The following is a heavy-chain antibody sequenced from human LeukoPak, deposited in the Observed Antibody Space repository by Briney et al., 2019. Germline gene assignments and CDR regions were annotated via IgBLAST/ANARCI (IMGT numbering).Heavy chain of an antibody. V-gene: IGHV4-59*01. J-gene: IGHJ4*02. Sequence: SETLSLTCTVSGDSISNYYWSWIRQSPGKELEWIGYMYNRGSTIYNPPLKSRVTISTDTSRNQFSLRLTSVTAADTAVYYCARAEKAVTGTLDSWGQGTLITVSS. CDR1: GDSISNYY. D-gene: IGHD6-19*01. CDR3: ARAEKAVTGTLDS. CDR2: MYNRGST.